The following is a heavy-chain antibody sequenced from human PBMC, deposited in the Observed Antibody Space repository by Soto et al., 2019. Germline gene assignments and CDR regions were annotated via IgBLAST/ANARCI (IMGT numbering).Heavy chain of an antibody. J-gene: IGHJ4*02. Sequence: EVQLLESGGGLVQPGGSLRLSCAASGFTFSSYAMSWVRQAPGKGLEWVSAISGSGGSTYYADSVKGRFTISRDNSKNTLYLQMNSLRAEDTAVYYCASSGYVSRGNYYWGQGTLVTVSS. V-gene: IGHV3-23*01. CDR3: ASSGYVSRGNYY. D-gene: IGHD5-12*01. CDR2: ISGSGGST. CDR1: GFTFSSYA.